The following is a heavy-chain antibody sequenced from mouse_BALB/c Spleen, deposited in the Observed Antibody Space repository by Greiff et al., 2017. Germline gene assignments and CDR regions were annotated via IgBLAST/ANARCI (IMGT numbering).Heavy chain of an antibody. CDR3: AQGAMDY. CDR1: GFTFSSYG. J-gene: IGHJ4*01. V-gene: IGHV5-6-3*01. Sequence: EVMLVESGGGLVQPGGSLKLSCAASGFTFSSYGMSWVRQTPDKRLELVATINSNGGSTYYPDSVKGRFTISRDNAKNTLYLQMSSLKSEDTAMYYCAQGAMDYWGQGTSVTVSS. CDR2: INSNGGST.